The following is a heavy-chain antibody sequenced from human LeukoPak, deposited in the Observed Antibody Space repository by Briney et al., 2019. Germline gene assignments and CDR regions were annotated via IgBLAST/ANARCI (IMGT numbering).Heavy chain of an antibody. J-gene: IGHJ6*03. CDR1: GGSFSGYY. CDR3: ARGQFDFWSGYLYQGYYYYYMDV. V-gene: IGHV4-34*01. CDR2: INHSGST. D-gene: IGHD3-3*01. Sequence: PSETLSLTCAVCGGSFSGYYWSWIRQPPGKGLEWIGEINHSGSTNYNPSLKSRVTISVDTSKNQFSLKLSSVTAADTAVYYCARGQFDFWSGYLYQGYYYYYMDVWGKGTTVTVSS.